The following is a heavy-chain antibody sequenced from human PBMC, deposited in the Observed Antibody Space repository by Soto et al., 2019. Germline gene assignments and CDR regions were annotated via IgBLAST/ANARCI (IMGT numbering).Heavy chain of an antibody. CDR2: IIPIFGTA. V-gene: IGHV1-69*13. D-gene: IGHD3-10*01. J-gene: IGHJ6*02. CDR3: ARVLDYYGSGSYYYYYYGMDV. Sequence: SVKVSCKASGGTFSSYAISWVRQAPGQGLEWMGGIIPIFGTANYAQKFQGRVTITADESTSTAYMELSSLRSEDTAVYYCARVLDYYGSGSYYYYYYGMDVWGQGTTVTVSS. CDR1: GGTFSSYA.